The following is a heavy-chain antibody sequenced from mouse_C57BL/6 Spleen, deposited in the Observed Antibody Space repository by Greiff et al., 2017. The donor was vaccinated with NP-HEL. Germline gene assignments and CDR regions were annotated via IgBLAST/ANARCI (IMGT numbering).Heavy chain of an antibody. D-gene: IGHD1-1*01. Sequence: VKLVESGAELARPGASVKLSCKASGYTFTSYGISWVKQRTGQGLEWIGEIYLRSGNTYYNEKFKGKATLTADKSSSTAYMELRSLTSEDSAVYFCATVTTVVATEAMDYWGQGTSVTVSS. CDR2: IYLRSGNT. V-gene: IGHV1-81*01. J-gene: IGHJ4*01. CDR1: GYTFTSYG. CDR3: ATVTTVVATEAMDY.